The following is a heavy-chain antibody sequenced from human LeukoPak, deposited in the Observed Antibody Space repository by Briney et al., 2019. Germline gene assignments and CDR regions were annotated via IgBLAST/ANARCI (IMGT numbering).Heavy chain of an antibody. J-gene: IGHJ3*02. CDR1: GGSISSGGYY. CDR3: ARGGVWRDCSSTSSYTVALGIDI. CDR2: IYCSGST. V-gene: IGHV4-31*03. Sequence: PSQTLSLTCTVSGGSISSGGYYRSWIRQHPGTGLEWIGYIYCSGSTYYNPSLKSRVTISVDTSKNQFSLKLSSVSAADTAVYYCARGGVWRDCSSTSSYTVALGIDIWGQGTMVTVSS. D-gene: IGHD2-2*02.